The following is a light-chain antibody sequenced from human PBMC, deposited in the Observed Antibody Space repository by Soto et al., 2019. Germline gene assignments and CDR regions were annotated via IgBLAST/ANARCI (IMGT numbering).Light chain of an antibody. CDR3: SSYAGSSTVV. V-gene: IGLV2-23*01. CDR1: SSDVGSYNL. CDR2: EGS. Sequence: QSVLTQPASVSGSPGQSITISCTGTSSDVGSYNLVSWYQQHPGKAPKLMIYEGSKRPSGVSNRFSAYKSGNTASLTIAGHQAEDEADYCCSSYAGSSTVVFGGGTKLTVL. J-gene: IGLJ2*01.